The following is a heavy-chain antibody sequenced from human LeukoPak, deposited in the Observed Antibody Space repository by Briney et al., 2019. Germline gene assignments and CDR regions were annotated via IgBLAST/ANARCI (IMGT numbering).Heavy chain of an antibody. CDR3: ARGPYSYDSSGAFDI. J-gene: IGHJ3*02. CDR2: ISSSGST. Sequence: SQTLSLTCTVSGDSISSGDYYWSWIRQPAGKGLEWIGRISSSGSTNYNPSLKSRVTISVDTSKNQFSLRLSSVTAADTAVYFCARGPYSYDSSGAFDIWGQGTMVTVSS. CDR1: GDSISSGDYY. V-gene: IGHV4-61*02. D-gene: IGHD3-22*01.